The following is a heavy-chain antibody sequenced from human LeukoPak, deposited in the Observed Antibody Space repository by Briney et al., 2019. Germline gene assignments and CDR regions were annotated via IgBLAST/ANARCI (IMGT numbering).Heavy chain of an antibody. CDR1: GYSFTSYW. CDR3: ARTHSNYVIDY. D-gene: IGHD4-11*01. V-gene: IGHV5-51*01. CDR2: IYPADSYI. J-gene: IGHJ4*02. Sequence: GESLKISCKASGYSFTSYWIGWVRQMPGKGLEWMGIIYPADSYIKYSPSFQGQVTISADKSISTAYLQWSSLKASDTAMYHCARTHSNYVIDYWGQGTLVTVSS.